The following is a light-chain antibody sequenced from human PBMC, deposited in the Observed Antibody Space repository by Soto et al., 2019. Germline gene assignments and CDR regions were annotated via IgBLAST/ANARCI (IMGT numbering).Light chain of an antibody. J-gene: IGKJ5*01. V-gene: IGKV3-11*01. Sequence: EIVLTQSPDTLSLSPGERAPLSCRASQSVRSFLAWYQQKPGQAPRLLIFDASNRATGIPARFSGSGSGTDFTLSISSLEPEDFAVYYCQQRSSWPTFGQGTRLEI. CDR2: DAS. CDR1: QSVRSF. CDR3: QQRSSWPT.